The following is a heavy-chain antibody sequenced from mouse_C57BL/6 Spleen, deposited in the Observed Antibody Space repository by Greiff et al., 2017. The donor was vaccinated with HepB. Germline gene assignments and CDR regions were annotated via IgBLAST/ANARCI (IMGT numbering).Heavy chain of an antibody. V-gene: IGHV5-17*01. Sequence: EVQLQQSGGGLVKPGGSLKLSCAASGFTFSDYGMHWVRQAPEKGLEWVAYISSGSSTIYYADTVKGRFTISRDNAKNTLFLQMTSLRSEDTAMYYCARIPLRNAMDYWGQGTSVTVSS. J-gene: IGHJ4*01. CDR1: GFTFSDYG. CDR2: ISSGSSTI. CDR3: ARIPLRNAMDY.